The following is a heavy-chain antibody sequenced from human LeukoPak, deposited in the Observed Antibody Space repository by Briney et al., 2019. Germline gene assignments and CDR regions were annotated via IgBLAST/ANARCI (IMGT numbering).Heavy chain of an antibody. CDR1: GFTFSSYA. D-gene: IGHD3-22*01. CDR2: ISGSGGST. J-gene: IGHJ4*02. Sequence: GRSLRLSCAASGFTFSSYAMSWVRQAPGKGLEWVSAISGSGGSTYYADSVKGRFTISRDNSKNTLYLQMNSLRAEDTAVYYCAKGSAYYYDSSGYFGGYFDYWGQGTLVTVSS. CDR3: AKGSAYYYDSSGYFGGYFDY. V-gene: IGHV3-23*01.